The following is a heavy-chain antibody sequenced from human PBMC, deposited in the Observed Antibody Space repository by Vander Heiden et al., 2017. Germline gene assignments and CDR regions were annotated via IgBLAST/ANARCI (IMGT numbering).Heavy chain of an antibody. V-gene: IGHV3-23*01. CDR2: ITGSTGGT. CDR1: GLTFLNYA. J-gene: IGHJ4*02. Sequence: EVPLLGSGGGLVRPGGALRPSCPASGLTFLNYAMTWVRQAPRKGLEWVSTITGSTGGTNYADSVKGRFTISRDNSKNTLYLQMNSLRAEDTAVYYCAKYGSGRILDYWGQGTLVTVSS. D-gene: IGHD3-10*01. CDR3: AKYGSGRILDY.